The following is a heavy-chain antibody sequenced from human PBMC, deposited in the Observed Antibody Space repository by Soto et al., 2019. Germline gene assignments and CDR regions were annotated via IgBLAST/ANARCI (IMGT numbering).Heavy chain of an antibody. V-gene: IGHV4-59*08. CDR1: GDSIGTYN. J-gene: IGHJ6*02. CDR2: IYSNGGT. D-gene: IGHD1-26*01. Sequence: QVQLQASGPGLVKPSDTLSLTCTVSGDSIGTYNWGWIRQPPGKRLEWIGYIYSNGGTSYNPALKRRVPISANTSTKQFSLRLSSVTAADTAFYYCVRQGIGALHGLVDVWGQGTTVTVS. CDR3: VRQGIGALHGLVDV.